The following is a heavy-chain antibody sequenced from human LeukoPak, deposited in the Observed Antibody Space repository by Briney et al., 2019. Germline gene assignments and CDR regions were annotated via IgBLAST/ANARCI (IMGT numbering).Heavy chain of an antibody. CDR2: INHCGST. CDR3: ARGSSSDWYGAPFDY. CDR1: GGSFSGYY. J-gene: IGHJ4*02. D-gene: IGHD6-13*01. Sequence: PSETLSLTCAVYGGSFSGYYWSWIRQPPGKGLEWIGEINHCGSTNYNPSLKSRVTISVDTSKNQFSLKLSSVTAADTAVYYCARGSSSDWYGAPFDYWGQGTLVTVSS. V-gene: IGHV4-34*01.